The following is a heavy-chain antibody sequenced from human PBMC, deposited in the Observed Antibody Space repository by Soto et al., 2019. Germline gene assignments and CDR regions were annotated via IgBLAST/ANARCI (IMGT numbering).Heavy chain of an antibody. CDR3: AKGTYYYGSAPYYFDY. V-gene: IGHV3-30*18. D-gene: IGHD3-10*01. CDR1: EFTFSKYG. J-gene: IGHJ4*02. Sequence: PGGSLRLSCAASEFTFSKYGIHWVRQAPGKGLEWLAVISFDGNNKYYADSVKGRFSISRDNSKNTLYLQMNSLRAEDTAVYYCAKGTYYYGSAPYYFDYWGQGTLVTVSS. CDR2: ISFDGNNK.